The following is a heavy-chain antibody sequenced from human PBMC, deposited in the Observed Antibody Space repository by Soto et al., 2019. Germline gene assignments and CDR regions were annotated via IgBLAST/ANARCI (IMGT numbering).Heavy chain of an antibody. V-gene: IGHV1-69*01. J-gene: IGHJ4*02. D-gene: IGHD3-16*01. CDR3: ARTAPMDAGDKYYYDF. CDR2: IVPVFGTP. CDR1: GGTFSSFG. Sequence: QVQVVQSGAEVKKPGSSVKVSCKASGGTFSSFGLNWVRQAPGQGLEWMGGIVPVFGTPNYSQKFQGRVTITADESTTTAYMELRSLRSEDTAMYYCARTAPMDAGDKYYYDFWGQGALVTVSS.